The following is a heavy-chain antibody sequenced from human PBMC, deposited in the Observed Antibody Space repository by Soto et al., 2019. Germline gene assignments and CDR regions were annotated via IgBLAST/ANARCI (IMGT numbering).Heavy chain of an antibody. D-gene: IGHD3-10*01. J-gene: IGHJ6*02. CDR2: IYYSGST. CDR3: ARSPNYYYYGFDV. CDR1: GGSISTYY. Sequence: SETLSLTCTVSGGSISTYYWSWIRQPPGKGLEWIGYIYYSGSTSYNPSLKSRVTISVDTSKNQFSLKLRSVTAADTALYYCARSPNYYYYGFDVWGQGTAVTAP. V-gene: IGHV4-59*01.